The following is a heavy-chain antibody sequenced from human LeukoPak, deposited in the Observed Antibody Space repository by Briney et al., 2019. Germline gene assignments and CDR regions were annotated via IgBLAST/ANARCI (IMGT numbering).Heavy chain of an antibody. Sequence: GGSLRLSCAASGFTFSSYGMHWVRQAPGKGLEWAAVISYDGSNKYYADSVKGRFTISRDNSKNTLYLQMNSLRAEDTAVYYCAKDEISGFAARRPPIGYWGQGALVTVSS. J-gene: IGHJ4*02. CDR3: AKDEISGFAARRPPIGY. CDR1: GFTFSSYG. CDR2: ISYDGSNK. V-gene: IGHV3-30*18. D-gene: IGHD6-6*01.